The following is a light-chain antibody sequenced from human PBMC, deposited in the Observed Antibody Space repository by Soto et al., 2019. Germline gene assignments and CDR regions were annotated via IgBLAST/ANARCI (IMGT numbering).Light chain of an antibody. CDR3: QKYNSNLWT. J-gene: IGKJ1*01. CDR1: QSIRSW. V-gene: IGKV1-5*01. Sequence: DIQMTQSPSTLSASVGDRVTMTCRASQSIRSWLAWYQQKPGKAPKLLIYDASSLESGVPSRFSGSGSGTEFTLTISTLQPDDFATYYCQKYNSNLWTFGQGTKVDI. CDR2: DAS.